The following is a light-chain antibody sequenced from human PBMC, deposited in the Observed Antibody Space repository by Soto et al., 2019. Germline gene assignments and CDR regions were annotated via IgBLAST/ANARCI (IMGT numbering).Light chain of an antibody. CDR1: SSDVGGYNY. CDR2: EVS. Sequence: QSALTQPASVSGSPGQSITISCTGTSSDVGGYNYVSWYQQHPGKAPKLMMYEVSNRPSGVSNRFSGSKSGNTASLTISGRQAEDAAEDYCSSYTSSSTLVVFGGGTKLTVL. V-gene: IGLV2-14*01. J-gene: IGLJ2*01. CDR3: SSYTSSSTLVV.